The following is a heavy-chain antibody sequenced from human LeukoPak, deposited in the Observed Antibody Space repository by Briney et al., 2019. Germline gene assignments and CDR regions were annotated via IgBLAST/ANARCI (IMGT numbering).Heavy chain of an antibody. Sequence: GGSLRLSCAAPGFTFSSYWMHWVRQAPGKGLVWVSRINSDGSSTSYADSVKGRFTISRDNSKNTLYLQMNSLRAEDTAVYYCAKDRAWLRFWEYYYYGMDVWGQGTTVTVSS. J-gene: IGHJ6*02. V-gene: IGHV3-74*01. CDR3: AKDRAWLRFWEYYYYGMDV. CDR2: INSDGSST. CDR1: GFTFSSYW. D-gene: IGHD3-3*01.